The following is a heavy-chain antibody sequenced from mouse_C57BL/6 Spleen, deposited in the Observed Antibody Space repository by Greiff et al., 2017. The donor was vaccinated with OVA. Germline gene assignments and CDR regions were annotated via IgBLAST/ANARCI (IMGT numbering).Heavy chain of an antibody. CDR2: IDPANGNT. CDR1: GFNIKNTY. J-gene: IGHJ1*03. D-gene: IGHD2-5*01. V-gene: IGHV14-3*01. Sequence: DVKLQESVAELVRPGASVKLSCTASGFNIKNTYMHWVKQRPEQGLEWIGRIDPANGNTKYAPKFQGKATITADTSSNTAYLQLSSLTSEDTAIYYCARSYYSNYGYWYFDVWGTGTTVTVSS. CDR3: ARSYYSNYGYWYFDV.